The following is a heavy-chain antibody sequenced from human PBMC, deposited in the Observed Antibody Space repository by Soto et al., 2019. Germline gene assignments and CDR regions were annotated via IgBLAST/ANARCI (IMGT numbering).Heavy chain of an antibody. CDR1: GGSISSGAYS. CDR3: ARDLGYCISTSCYSGGFDY. Sequence: PSETLSLTCAVSGGSISSGAYSWSWIRQPPGKGLEWIGYIYHSGSTYYNPSLKSRVTISVDSSKNQFSLKLSSVTAADTAVYYCARDLGYCISTSCYSGGFDYWGQGTLVTVSS. D-gene: IGHD2-2*01. CDR2: IYHSGST. J-gene: IGHJ4*02. V-gene: IGHV4-30-2*01.